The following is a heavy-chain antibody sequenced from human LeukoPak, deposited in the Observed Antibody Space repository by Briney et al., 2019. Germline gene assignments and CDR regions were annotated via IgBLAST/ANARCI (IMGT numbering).Heavy chain of an antibody. CDR2: IYYSGST. D-gene: IGHD1-26*01. CDR1: GGSISSYY. V-gene: IGHV4-59*01. Sequence: SSETLSLTCTVSGGSISSYYWSWIRQPPGKGLEWIGYIYYSGSTNYKPSLKSRVTISVDTSRNQFSLKLSSVTAADTAVYYCARGGTVRNGMDVWGQGTTVTVSS. J-gene: IGHJ6*02. CDR3: ARGGTVRNGMDV.